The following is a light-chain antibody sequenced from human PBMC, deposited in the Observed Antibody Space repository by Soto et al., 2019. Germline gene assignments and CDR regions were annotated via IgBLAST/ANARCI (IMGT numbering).Light chain of an antibody. Sequence: QPVLTQPPSASGTPGQRVTISCSGSSSNIGSNTLNWYQQLPGTAPKLLMYNNDQRPSGVPDRFSGSKSGTSASLAISGLQSEDEADYYCATRDGGLNGPNWVFDGGTKVTVL. CDR2: NND. CDR3: ATRDGGLNGPNWV. CDR1: SSNIGSNT. V-gene: IGLV1-44*01. J-gene: IGLJ3*02.